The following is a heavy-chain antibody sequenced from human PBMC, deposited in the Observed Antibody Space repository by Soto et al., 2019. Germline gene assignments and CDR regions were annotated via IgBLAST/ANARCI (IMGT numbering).Heavy chain of an antibody. J-gene: IGHJ5*02. CDR2: IYHSGST. D-gene: IGHD6-13*01. V-gene: IGHV4-30-2*01. Sequence: QLQLQESGSGLVKPSQTLSLTCAVSGGSISSGGYSWSWIRQPPGKGLEWIGYIYHSGSTYYNPSLKSRVTISVDRAKTQFSLKLRSVTAADTAVYYGAREIAAAGTDWFDPWGQGTLVTVSS. CDR3: AREIAAAGTDWFDP. CDR1: GGSISSGGYS.